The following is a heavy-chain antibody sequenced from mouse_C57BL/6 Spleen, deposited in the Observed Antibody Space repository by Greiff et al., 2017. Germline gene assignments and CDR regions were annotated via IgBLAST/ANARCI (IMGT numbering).Heavy chain of an antibody. V-gene: IGHV7-1*01. J-gene: IGHJ2*01. CDR2: SRNKANDYTT. CDR1: GFTFSDFY. CDR3: ARDAPELGDFDY. D-gene: IGHD4-1*01. Sequence: EVKLMESGGGLVQSGRSLRLSCATSGFTFSDFYMEWVRQAPGKGLEWIAASRNKANDYTTEYSASVKGRFIVSRDTSQSILYLQMYALRAEDTAIYYCARDAPELGDFDYWGQGTTLTVSS.